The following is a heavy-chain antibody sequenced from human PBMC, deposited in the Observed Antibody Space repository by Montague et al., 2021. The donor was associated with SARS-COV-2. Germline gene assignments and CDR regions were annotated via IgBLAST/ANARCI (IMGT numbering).Heavy chain of an antibody. V-gene: IGHV2-70*11. Sequence: PALVKPTQTLTLTCTFSGFSLSTSGMCVSWIRQPPGKALEWLARIDWDDDKYYSTSLKTRLTISKDTSNNQVVLTMTNMDPVDTATYYCARVSSSWSQDYCYYIDVWGQGTTVTVSS. D-gene: IGHD6-13*01. CDR1: GFSLSTSGMC. CDR3: ARVSSSWSQDYCYYIDV. CDR2: IDWDDDK. J-gene: IGHJ6*03.